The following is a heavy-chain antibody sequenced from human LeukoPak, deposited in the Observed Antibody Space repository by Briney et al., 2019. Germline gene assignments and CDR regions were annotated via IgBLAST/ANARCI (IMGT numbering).Heavy chain of an antibody. CDR1: GFTFGNYA. J-gene: IGHJ4*02. V-gene: IGHV3-9*01. CDR3: ATSRTLDY. Sequence: GGSLRLSCAASGFTFGNYAMHWVRQAPGKGLEWVSGISWNSGHIGYADSVRGRFTISRDNAKNSVYLQMNSLRADDTAVYYCATSRTLDYWGQGTLVTVSS. CDR2: ISWNSGHI. D-gene: IGHD2-2*01.